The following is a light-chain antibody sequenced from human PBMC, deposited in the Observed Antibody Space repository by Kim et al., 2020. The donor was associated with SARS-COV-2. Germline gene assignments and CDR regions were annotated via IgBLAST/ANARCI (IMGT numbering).Light chain of an antibody. CDR3: QQYNTWPPVT. Sequence: SPGEQATLSCRASQNVNTNLAWYQQTPGQAPRLLLYAASTRVAGIPARFSGSGSGTEFTLTITSLQSEDFAIYYCQQYNTWPPVTFGQGTRLEIK. CDR2: AAS. CDR1: QNVNTN. J-gene: IGKJ5*01. V-gene: IGKV3-15*01.